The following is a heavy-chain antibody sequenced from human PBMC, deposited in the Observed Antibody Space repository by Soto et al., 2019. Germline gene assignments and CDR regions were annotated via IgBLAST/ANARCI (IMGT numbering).Heavy chain of an antibody. Sequence: SETLSLTCAVYGRSFSGYYWSWIRQPPGKGLEWIGEINHSGSTNYNPSLKSRVTISVDTSKNQFSLKLSSVTAADTAVYYCARGGYCSSTSCPFDYWGQGTLVTVSS. CDR3: ARGGYCSSTSCPFDY. CDR2: INHSGST. V-gene: IGHV4-34*01. J-gene: IGHJ4*02. CDR1: GRSFSGYY. D-gene: IGHD2-2*01.